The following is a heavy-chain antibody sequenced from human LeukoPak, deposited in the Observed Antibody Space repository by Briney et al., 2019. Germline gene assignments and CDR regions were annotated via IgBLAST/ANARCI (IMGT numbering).Heavy chain of an antibody. CDR3: AKDPFMGCSSTGCYRTFDP. CDR1: GFTFSSYA. CDR2: ISGSGGST. V-gene: IGHV3-23*01. J-gene: IGHJ5*02. Sequence: GGSLRLSCAASGFTFSSYAMSWVRQAPGKGLEWVSAISGSGGSTYYADSVKGRFTISRDNSKNTLYLQMNSLRAEDTAVYYCAKDPFMGCSSTGCYRTFDPWGQGTLVTVSS. D-gene: IGHD2-2*01.